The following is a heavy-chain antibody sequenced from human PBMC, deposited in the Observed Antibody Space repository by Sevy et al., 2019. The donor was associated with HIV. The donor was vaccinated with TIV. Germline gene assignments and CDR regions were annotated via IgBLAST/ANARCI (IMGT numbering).Heavy chain of an antibody. CDR3: ARDDGNYYFHY. V-gene: IGHV3-7*01. CDR1: AFTFSKYW. CDR2: IKQDAGQK. J-gene: IGHJ4*02. Sequence: GGSLRLSCAASAFTFSKYWTGWVRQAPGKGLEWVANIKQDAGQKYYVDSVKGRFTISRDNAKNSLYLQMNSLRAEDTAVYFCARDDGNYYFHYWGQGTLVTVSS. D-gene: IGHD1-7*01.